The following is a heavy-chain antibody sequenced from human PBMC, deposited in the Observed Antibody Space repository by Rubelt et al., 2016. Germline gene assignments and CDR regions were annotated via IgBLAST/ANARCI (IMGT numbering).Heavy chain of an antibody. J-gene: IGHJ5*02. D-gene: IGHD3-3*01. Sequence: VQLVESGGGLVQPGRSLRLSCAASGFTFSSYWMHWVRQAPGKGLVWVSRINSDGSSTSYADSVKGRFTISRDNSKNTLYLQMNSLRAEDTAVYYCAKGDITIFAWFDPWGQGTLVTVSS. CDR2: INSDGSST. CDR1: GFTFSSYW. V-gene: IGHV3-74*02. CDR3: AKGDITIFAWFDP.